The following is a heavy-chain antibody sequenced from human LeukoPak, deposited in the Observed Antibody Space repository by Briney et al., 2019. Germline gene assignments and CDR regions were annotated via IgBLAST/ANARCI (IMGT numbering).Heavy chain of an antibody. J-gene: IGHJ4*02. CDR1: GLTFSSYS. Sequence: GGSLRLSCAASGLTFSSYSMNWVRQAPGKGLEWVSSISSSSSYIYYADSVKGRFTISRDNAKNSLYLQMNSLRAEDTAVYYCARGRHKYTYYYDSSGYYWGQGTLVTVSS. V-gene: IGHV3-21*01. CDR2: ISSSSSYI. CDR3: ARGRHKYTYYYDSSGYY. D-gene: IGHD3-22*01.